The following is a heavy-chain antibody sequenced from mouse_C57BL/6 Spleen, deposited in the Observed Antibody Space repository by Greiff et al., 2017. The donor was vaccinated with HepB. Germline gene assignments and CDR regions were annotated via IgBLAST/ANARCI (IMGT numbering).Heavy chain of an antibody. Sequence: EVQLVESEGGLVQPGSSMKLSCTASGFTFSDYYMAWVRQVPEKGLEWVANINYDGSSTYYLDSLKSRFIISRDNAKNILYLQMSSLKSEDTATYYCARGGYMNYYAMDYWGQGTSVTVSS. D-gene: IGHD2-2*01. CDR3: ARGGYMNYYAMDY. CDR1: GFTFSDYY. CDR2: INYDGSST. V-gene: IGHV5-16*01. J-gene: IGHJ4*01.